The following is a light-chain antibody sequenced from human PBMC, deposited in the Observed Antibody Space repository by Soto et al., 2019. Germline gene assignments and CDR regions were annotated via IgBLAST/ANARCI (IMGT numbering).Light chain of an antibody. CDR1: QDIGSF. CDR3: QQYSGLPS. Sequence: DLQMNQSPSSLSASVGDRVTITCQASQDIGSFLNWYQQKSGKAPNLLIYDASNLEIGVPSRFNWSGSGTDFTFTISSLQPEDIATYYCQQYSGLPSFGPGTKVDI. V-gene: IGKV1-33*01. J-gene: IGKJ3*01. CDR2: DAS.